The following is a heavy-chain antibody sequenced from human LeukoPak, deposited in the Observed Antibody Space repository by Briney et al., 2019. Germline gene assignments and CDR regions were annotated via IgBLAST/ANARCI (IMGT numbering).Heavy chain of an antibody. Sequence: PGGSLRLSCTASGFTFGDYAMSWVRQAPGKGLEWVGFIRSKAYGGTTEYAASVKGRFTISRDDSKSIAYLQMNSLRTEDTAVYYCARGQGYIDGFFDYWGQGTLVTVSS. CDR1: GFTFGDYA. J-gene: IGHJ4*02. CDR2: IRSKAYGGTT. CDR3: ARGQGYIDGFFDY. D-gene: IGHD5-18*01. V-gene: IGHV3-49*04.